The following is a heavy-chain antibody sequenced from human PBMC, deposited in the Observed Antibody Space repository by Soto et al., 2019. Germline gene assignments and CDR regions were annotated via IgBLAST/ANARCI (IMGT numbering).Heavy chain of an antibody. J-gene: IGHJ4*02. CDR2: IYYNGNT. CDR3: ASGGWSLDH. Sequence: SETLSLTCTVSGGSITNYYWSWFRQPPGKGLEWIGYIYYNGNTKYNPTLESRLTISVDTSKNQFSLKLNFLTAADTAVYYCASGGWSLDHWCQAPLATVPS. CDR1: GGSITNYY. V-gene: IGHV4-59*01. D-gene: IGHD6-19*01.